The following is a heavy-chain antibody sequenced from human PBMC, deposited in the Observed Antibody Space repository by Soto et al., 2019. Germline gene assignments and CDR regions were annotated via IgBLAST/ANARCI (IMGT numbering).Heavy chain of an antibody. V-gene: IGHV1-69*06. Sequence: QVQLVQSGAEVKKPGSSVKVSCKASGGTFSSYAISWVRQAPGQGLEWMGGIIPIFGTANYAQKFQGRVTITADKSTSTAYMELSSLSSEDTAVYYCARDEKKPARSAYYYGMDVWGQGPTVTASS. CDR1: GGTFSSYA. J-gene: IGHJ6*02. CDR2: IIPIFGTA. D-gene: IGHD2-2*01. CDR3: ARDEKKPARSAYYYGMDV.